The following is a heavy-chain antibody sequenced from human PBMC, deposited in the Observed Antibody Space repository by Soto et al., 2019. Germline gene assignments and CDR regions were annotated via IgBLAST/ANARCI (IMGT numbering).Heavy chain of an antibody. CDR3: ARPYYDFWSGSQFLQLGP. Sequence: ASVKVSCKASGYTFTGYYMHWVRQAPGQGLEWMGWINPNSGGTNYAQKVQGRVTMTRDTSISTAYMELSRLRSDDTAVYYCARPYYDFWSGSQFLQLGPWGQGTLVTVSS. CDR2: INPNSGGT. D-gene: IGHD3-3*01. CDR1: GYTFTGYY. J-gene: IGHJ5*02. V-gene: IGHV1-2*02.